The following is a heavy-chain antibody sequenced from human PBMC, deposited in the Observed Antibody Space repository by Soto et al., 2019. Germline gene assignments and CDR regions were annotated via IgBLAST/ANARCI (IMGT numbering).Heavy chain of an antibody. CDR2: IIPLFRTP. J-gene: IGHJ6*02. CDR3: ARDNGRPQLGGNYYYITDV. D-gene: IGHD3-3*02. V-gene: IGHV1-69*12. Sequence: QVQLVQSGAEVKEPGSSVKVSCQASGGIFSSSALSWVRQAPGQGLEWMGGIIPLFRTPDYAQKFQGRVRITADESTSTAYMELSSLRSEDTAIYYCARDNGRPQLGGNYYYITDVWGQGTTITVSS. CDR1: GGIFSSSA.